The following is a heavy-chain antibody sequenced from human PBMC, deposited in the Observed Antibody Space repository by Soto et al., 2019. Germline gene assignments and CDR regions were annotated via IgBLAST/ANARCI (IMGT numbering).Heavy chain of an antibody. J-gene: IGHJ4*02. CDR3: ASLFGGYCSGGSCYEDY. CDR1: GFTFSSYS. D-gene: IGHD2-15*01. Sequence: PGGSLRLSCAASGFTFSSYSMNWVRQAPGKGLEWVSYISSSSSTIYYADSVKGRFTISRDNAKNSLYLQMNSLRAEDTAVYYCASLFGGYCSGGSCYEDYWDQGTLVTVSS. CDR2: ISSSSSTI. V-gene: IGHV3-48*01.